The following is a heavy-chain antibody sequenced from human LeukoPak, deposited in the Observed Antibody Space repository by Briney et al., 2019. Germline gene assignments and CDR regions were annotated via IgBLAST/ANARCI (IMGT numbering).Heavy chain of an antibody. D-gene: IGHD1-26*01. CDR3: ASLEGGPTDGR. CDR1: GFPVRSRY. Sequence: GGSLTLSCEVSGFPVRSRYMTWVRQAPGKGLECVSVIYSGGTTYYIDYVKDRFTISRDNSKSTMYLEMNNLRVEDTAVYYCASLEGGPTDGRWGQGTLVTVSS. CDR2: IYSGGTT. V-gene: IGHV3-53*01. J-gene: IGHJ4*03.